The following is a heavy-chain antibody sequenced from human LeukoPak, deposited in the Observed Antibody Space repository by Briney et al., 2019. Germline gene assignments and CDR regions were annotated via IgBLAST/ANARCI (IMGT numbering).Heavy chain of an antibody. CDR2: ISGSGGST. CDR1: GFTFSSYA. D-gene: IGHD1-26*01. V-gene: IGHV3-23*01. J-gene: IGHJ4*02. Sequence: GGSLRLSCAASGFTFSSYAMSWVRQAPGKGLEWVSAISGSGGSTYYADSVKGQFTISRDNSKNTLYLQMNSLRAEDTAVYYCAKALFPTYSGSYFDYWGQGTLVTVSS. CDR3: AKALFPTYSGSYFDY.